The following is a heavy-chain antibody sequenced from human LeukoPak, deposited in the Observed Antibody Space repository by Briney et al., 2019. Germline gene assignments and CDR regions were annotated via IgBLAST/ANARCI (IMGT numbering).Heavy chain of an antibody. V-gene: IGHV4-30-4*08. Sequence: PSETLSLTCAVYGGSFSGYYWSWIRQPPGRGLEWIGYIYYSGSTYYNPSLKSRVTISVDTSKNQFSLKLSSVTAADTAVYYCAREWITNPFAPLGVWGKGTTVTVSS. CDR3: AREWITNPFAPLGV. J-gene: IGHJ6*04. D-gene: IGHD3-16*01. CDR1: GGSFSGYY. CDR2: IYYSGST.